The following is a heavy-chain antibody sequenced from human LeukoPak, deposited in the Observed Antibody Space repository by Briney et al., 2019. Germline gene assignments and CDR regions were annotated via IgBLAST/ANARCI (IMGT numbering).Heavy chain of an antibody. CDR2: IYPGDSDT. CDR1: GYSFTSYW. D-gene: IGHD6-13*01. Sequence: GESLKISCKGSGYSFTSYWIGWARQMPGKGLEWMGIIYPGDSDTRYSPSFQGQVTISADKSISTAYLQWSSLKASDTAMYYCARLKGQQLATDYYGMDVWGQGTTVTVSS. V-gene: IGHV5-51*01. J-gene: IGHJ6*02. CDR3: ARLKGQQLATDYYGMDV.